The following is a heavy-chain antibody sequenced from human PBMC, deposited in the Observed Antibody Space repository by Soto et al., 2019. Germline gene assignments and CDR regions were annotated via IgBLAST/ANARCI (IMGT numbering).Heavy chain of an antibody. CDR3: ARALEGNYYGMDV. D-gene: IGHD3-10*01. Sequence: SVKVSCKASGGTFSSYAISWVRQAPGQGLEWMGGIIPIFGTANYAQKFQGRVTITADKSTSTAYMELSSLRSEDTAVYYCARALEGNYYGMDVWGQGTTVTVSS. V-gene: IGHV1-69*06. CDR2: IIPIFGTA. J-gene: IGHJ6*02. CDR1: GGTFSSYA.